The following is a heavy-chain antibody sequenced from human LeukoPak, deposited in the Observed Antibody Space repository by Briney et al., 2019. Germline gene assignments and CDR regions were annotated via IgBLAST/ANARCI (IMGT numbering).Heavy chain of an antibody. CDR1: GGSISSSSYY. CDR2: IYYSGST. J-gene: IGHJ3*02. CDR3: ARDKVLGTSVTTSGAFDI. Sequence: SETLSLTCTVSGGSISSSSYYWGWIRQPPGKGLEWIGSIYYSGSTYYNPSLKSRVTISVDASKNQFSLKLSSVTAADTAVYYCARDKVLGTSVTTSGAFDIWGQGTMVTVSS. D-gene: IGHD4-17*01. V-gene: IGHV4-39*02.